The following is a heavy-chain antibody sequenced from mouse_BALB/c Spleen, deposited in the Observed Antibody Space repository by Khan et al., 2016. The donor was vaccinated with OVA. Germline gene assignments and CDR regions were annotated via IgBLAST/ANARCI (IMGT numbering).Heavy chain of an antibody. CDR1: GYSITGGYS. D-gene: IGHD1-1*01. J-gene: IGHJ1*01. Sequence: EVKLQESGPDLVKPSQSLSLTCTVTGYSITGGYSWHWIRQFPGNKLEWMGYIHYSGSTNYNPSLKSRISITRATSKNQFFLQLNSVTTEDTATYYCARSGTTVVAYWYFDVWGAGTTVTVSS. CDR3: ARSGTTVVAYWYFDV. CDR2: IHYSGST. V-gene: IGHV3-1*02.